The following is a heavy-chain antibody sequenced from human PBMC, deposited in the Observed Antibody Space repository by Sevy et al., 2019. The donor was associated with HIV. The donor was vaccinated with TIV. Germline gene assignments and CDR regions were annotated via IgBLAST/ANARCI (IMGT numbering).Heavy chain of an antibody. V-gene: IGHV4-30-2*01. J-gene: IGHJ4*02. CDR2: IYHSGST. D-gene: IGHD2-15*01. CDR3: ATLGYCSGGSCHGDY. CDR1: GDSISSGGYS. Sequence: SETLSLTCAVSGDSISSGGYSWSWIRQPPGKGLEWIGYIYHSGSTYYNPSLKSRVTISVDRSKNQFSLKLSSVTAADTAVYYCATLGYCSGGSCHGDYWGQGTLVTVSS.